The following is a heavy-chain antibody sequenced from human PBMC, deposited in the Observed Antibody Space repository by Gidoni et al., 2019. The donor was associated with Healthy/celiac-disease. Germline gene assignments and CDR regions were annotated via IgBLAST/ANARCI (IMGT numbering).Heavy chain of an antibody. V-gene: IGHV4-39*01. J-gene: IGHJ4*02. Sequence: QLQLQESGPGLVKPSETLSLTCTVSGGSISSSSYYWGWIRQPPGQGLEWIGSIYYSGSTYYNPSLKSRVTISVDTSKNQFSLKLSSVTAADTAVYYCARRGPDYYDSSGYRTYYFDYWGQGTLVTVSS. D-gene: IGHD3-22*01. CDR3: ARRGPDYYDSSGYRTYYFDY. CDR1: GGSISSSSYY. CDR2: IYYSGST.